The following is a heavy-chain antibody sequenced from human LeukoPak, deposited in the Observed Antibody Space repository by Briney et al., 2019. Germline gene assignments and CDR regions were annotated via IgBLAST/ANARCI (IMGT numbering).Heavy chain of an antibody. J-gene: IGHJ6*03. Sequence: GGSLRLSCAASGFTFSSYSMNWVRQAPGKGLEWVSSISSSSSYIYYADSVKGRFTISRDNAKNSLYLQMNSLRDEDTAVYYCARDPYSGSYGDYYYYYMDVWGKGTTVTISS. V-gene: IGHV3-21*01. D-gene: IGHD1-26*01. CDR1: GFTFSSYS. CDR2: ISSSSSYI. CDR3: ARDPYSGSYGDYYYYYMDV.